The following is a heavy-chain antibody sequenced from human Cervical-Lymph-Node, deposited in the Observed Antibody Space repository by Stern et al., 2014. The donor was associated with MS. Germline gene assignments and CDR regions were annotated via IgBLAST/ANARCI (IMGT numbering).Heavy chain of an antibody. V-gene: IGHV3-23*04. Sequence: EVQLEESGGGLVQPGGSLRLSCAASGFTFGNYAMTWVRQAPGKGFEWVSTMSGSGVSTYYADSVKGRFSISRDNAKSTLYLQMNSLRAEDTAVYYCAKGLSQHGIDVWGLGTTVSVSS. CDR2: MSGSGVST. CDR1: GFTFGNYA. J-gene: IGHJ6*02. D-gene: IGHD4/OR15-4a*01. CDR3: AKGLSQHGIDV.